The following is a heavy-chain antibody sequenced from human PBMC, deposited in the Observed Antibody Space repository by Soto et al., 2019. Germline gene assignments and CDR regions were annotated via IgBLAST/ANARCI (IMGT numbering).Heavy chain of an antibody. V-gene: IGHV3-23*01. J-gene: IGHJ6*02. CDR1: GFTFSSYA. CDR3: ALYRSSGSYYSYYYYGMDV. Sequence: GGSLRLSCAASGFTFSSYAMSWVRQAPGKGLEWVSAISGSGGSTYYADSVKGRFTISRDNSKNTLYLQMNSLRAEDTAVYYCALYRSSGSYYSYYYYGMDVWGQGTTVTVSS. D-gene: IGHD1-26*01. CDR2: ISGSGGST.